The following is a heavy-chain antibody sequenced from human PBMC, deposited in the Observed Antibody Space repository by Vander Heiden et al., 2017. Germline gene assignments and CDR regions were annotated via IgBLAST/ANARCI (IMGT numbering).Heavy chain of an antibody. Sequence: QVQLVESGGGVVQPGRSLRLSCAASGFTFSSFGMDWVRQAPGKGLGWVAIMWYDGNNKYYADSVKGRFTISRDNSKNTLYLQMNSLRAEDTAVYYCARDGRWFGELFSWYFDYWGQGTLVTVSS. J-gene: IGHJ4*02. CDR3: ARDGRWFGELFSWYFDY. D-gene: IGHD3-10*01. CDR2: MWYDGNNK. V-gene: IGHV3-33*01. CDR1: GFTFSSFG.